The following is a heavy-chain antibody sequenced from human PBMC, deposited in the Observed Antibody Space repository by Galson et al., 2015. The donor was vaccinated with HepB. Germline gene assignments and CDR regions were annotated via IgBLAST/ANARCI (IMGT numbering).Heavy chain of an antibody. CDR3: ARERGGRYMDV. D-gene: IGHD3-10*01. CDR1: GFTFSDYY. Sequence: SLRLSCAASGFTFSDYYMSWIRQAPGKGLEWLSYISSSTTYTNYADSVKGRFTISRDNAKSSLYLQMNSLRAEDTAVYYCARERGGRYMDVWGKGTTVTVS. V-gene: IGHV3-11*06. J-gene: IGHJ6*03. CDR2: ISSSTTYT.